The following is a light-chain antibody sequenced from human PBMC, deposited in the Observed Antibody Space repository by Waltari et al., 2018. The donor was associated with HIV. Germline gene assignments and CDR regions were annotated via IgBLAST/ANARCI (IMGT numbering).Light chain of an antibody. Sequence: DIQMTQSPSSLSASVGDRVTITCRASQTFSSYLNWYQQKPGKAPKLLIYATSNLQSWVPSRFSGSGSGTDFTLTISSLQPEDFAIYYCQQTYSPPQTFGGGTKVEIK. CDR2: ATS. J-gene: IGKJ4*01. V-gene: IGKV1-39*01. CDR3: QQTYSPPQT. CDR1: QTFSSY.